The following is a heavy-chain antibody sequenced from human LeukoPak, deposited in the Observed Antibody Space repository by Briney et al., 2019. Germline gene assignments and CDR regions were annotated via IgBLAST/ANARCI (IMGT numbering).Heavy chain of an antibody. CDR3: ATQDGVVVPAEYYGMDV. CDR2: FDPEDGET. Sequence: ASVTVSCTVSGYTLTELSMHWVRQAPGKGLEWMGGFDPEDGETIYAQKFQGRVTMTEDTSTDTAYMELSSLRSEDTAVYYCATQDGVVVPAEYYGMDVWGQGTTVTVSS. D-gene: IGHD2-2*01. V-gene: IGHV1-24*01. CDR1: GYTLTELS. J-gene: IGHJ6*02.